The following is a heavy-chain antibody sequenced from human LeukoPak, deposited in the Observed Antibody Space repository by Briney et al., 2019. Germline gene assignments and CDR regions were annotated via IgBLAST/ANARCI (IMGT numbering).Heavy chain of an antibody. D-gene: IGHD3-9*01. V-gene: IGHV1-18*01. CDR3: AREITYYDILTGYYRVYYFDY. CDR1: GYTFTSYG. Sequence: WASVKVSCKASGYTFTSYGISWVRQAPGQGLEWMGWISGYNGNTNYAQKFQGRVTMTTDTSTSTAYMELRSLRSDDTAVYYCAREITYYDILTGYYRVYYFDYWGQGTLVTVSS. CDR2: ISGYNGNT. J-gene: IGHJ4*02.